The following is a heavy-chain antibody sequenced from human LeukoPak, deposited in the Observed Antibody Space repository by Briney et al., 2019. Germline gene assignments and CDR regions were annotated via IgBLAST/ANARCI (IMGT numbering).Heavy chain of an antibody. CDR2: IKTDGSEA. D-gene: IGHD1-26*01. Sequence: GGSLRLSCEGSGLTFSDHWMHWVRQAPGKGLVWVSRIKTDGSEASYGDAVRGRFVISRDNSRNMLFLLMNNVRDDDTAMYFCARDVGPYGGSPAADSGQGTQVIVSS. CDR1: GLTFSDHW. CDR3: ARDVGPYGGSPAAD. J-gene: IGHJ4*02. V-gene: IGHV3-74*01.